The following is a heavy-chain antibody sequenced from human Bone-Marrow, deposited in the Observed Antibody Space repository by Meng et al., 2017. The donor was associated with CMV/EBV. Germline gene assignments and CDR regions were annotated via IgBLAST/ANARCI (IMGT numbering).Heavy chain of an antibody. D-gene: IGHD3-3*01. CDR3: ASENSITIFGVVTNYGMDV. V-gene: IGHV3-74*01. CDR2: INSDGSST. J-gene: IGHJ6*02. Sequence: GESLKISCAASGFTFSSYWMHWVRQAPGKGLVWVSRINSDGSSTSYADSVKGRFTISRDNAKNTPYLQMNSLRAEDTAVYYCASENSITIFGVVTNYGMDVWGQGTTVTVSS. CDR1: GFTFSSYW.